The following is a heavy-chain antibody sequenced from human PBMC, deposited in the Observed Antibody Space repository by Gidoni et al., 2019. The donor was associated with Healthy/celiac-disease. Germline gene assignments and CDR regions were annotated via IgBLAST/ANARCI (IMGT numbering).Heavy chain of an antibody. J-gene: IGHJ3*01. CDR3: ARIGGGGRSPG. D-gene: IGHD2-21*01. Sequence: EVQLVESVVGLVQPGGSLRLSCAASGFTFSSYEMNWVRQAPGKGLEWVSYISSSGSTIYYADSVKGRLTISRDNAKNSLYLQMNSLRAEDTAVYYCARIGGGGRSPGWGQGTMVTVSS. V-gene: IGHV3-48*03. CDR1: GFTFSSYE. CDR2: ISSSGSTI.